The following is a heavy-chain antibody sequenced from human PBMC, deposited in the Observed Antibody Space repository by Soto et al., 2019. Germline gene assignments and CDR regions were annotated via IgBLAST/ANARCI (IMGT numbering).Heavy chain of an antibody. V-gene: IGHV3-74*01. CDR3: ARGGLEPFDY. CDR1: GFTFSSYA. Sequence: GSLRLSCAASGFTFSSYAMSWVRQAPGKGLVWVSRINDYGTTINYAESVEGRFTISRDDAKSEVYLQMNNLRAEDTAVYYCARGGLEPFDYWGQGALVTVSS. CDR2: INDYGTTI. J-gene: IGHJ4*02. D-gene: IGHD1-1*01.